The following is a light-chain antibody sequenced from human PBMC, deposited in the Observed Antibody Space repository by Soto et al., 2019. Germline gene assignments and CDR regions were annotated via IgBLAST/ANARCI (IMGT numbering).Light chain of an antibody. CDR1: QSVSSSY. V-gene: IGKV3-20*01. CDR2: GAS. Sequence: EIVLTQSPGTLSLSPGERATLSCRASQSVSSSYLARYQQKPGQAPRLLIYGASGRATGIPDRFSGSGSGTDFTLTISRLEPEDFAVYYCQQYDSSPYTFGQGTKLEIK. CDR3: QQYDSSPYT. J-gene: IGKJ2*01.